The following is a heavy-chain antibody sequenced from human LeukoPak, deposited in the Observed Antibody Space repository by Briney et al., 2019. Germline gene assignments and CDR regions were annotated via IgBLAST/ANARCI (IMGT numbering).Heavy chain of an antibody. D-gene: IGHD3-10*01. CDR2: IGNSAGST. Sequence: PGGSLRLSCATSGFTFSSYTMTWVRQAPGKGLEYVSGIGNSAGSTIYADSVKGRFTISRDNSKNTVYLQMDSLRVEDTAVNYCAKDPNWDRGYWGQGTLVTVSS. CDR1: GFTFSSYT. J-gene: IGHJ4*02. CDR3: AKDPNWDRGY. V-gene: IGHV3-23*01.